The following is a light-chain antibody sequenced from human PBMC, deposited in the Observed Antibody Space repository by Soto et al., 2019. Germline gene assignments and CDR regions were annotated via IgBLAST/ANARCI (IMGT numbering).Light chain of an antibody. V-gene: IGLV2-23*01. CDR3: WSYAGSNTVV. CDR1: SSDVGAYNY. J-gene: IGLJ2*01. CDR2: EGN. Sequence: QSALTQPPSASGSPGQSVTISCTGTSSDVGAYNYVSWFQQHPGKAPKLMIYEGNKRPSGVSNRFSGSKSGNTASLTISGLQAEDEADYYCWSYAGSNTVVFGGGTKVTVL.